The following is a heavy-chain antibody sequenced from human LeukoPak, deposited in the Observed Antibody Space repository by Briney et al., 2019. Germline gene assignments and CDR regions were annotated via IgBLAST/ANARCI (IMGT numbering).Heavy chain of an antibody. V-gene: IGHV3-23*01. J-gene: IGHJ4*02. CDR3: ARELISSTSLDY. CDR1: GFTFSSYA. Sequence: SGGSLRLSCAASGFTFSSYAMSWVRQAPGKGLEWVSAISGSGGSTYYADSVKGRFTISRDNAKNSLYLQMNSLRAEDTAVYYCARELISSTSLDYWGQGTLVTVSS. CDR2: ISGSGGST.